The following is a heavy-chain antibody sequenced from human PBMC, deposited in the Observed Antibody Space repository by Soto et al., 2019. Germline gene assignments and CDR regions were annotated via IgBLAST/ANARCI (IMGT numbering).Heavy chain of an antibody. CDR2: ISYDGSNK. J-gene: IGHJ6*02. D-gene: IGHD3-3*01. CDR3: AKEMGLYCDFWSGWGAPYGMDV. V-gene: IGHV3-30*18. Sequence: GGDLRLSCAASGFTFSSDGMLGVRQAPGKGLEWVAVISYDGSNKYYADSVKGRFTISRDNSKNTLYLQMNSLRAEDTAVYYCAKEMGLYCDFWSGWGAPYGMDVWGQGT. CDR1: GFTFSSDG.